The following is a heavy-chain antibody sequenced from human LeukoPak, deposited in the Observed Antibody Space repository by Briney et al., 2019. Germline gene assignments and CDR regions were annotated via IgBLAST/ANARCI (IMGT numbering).Heavy chain of an antibody. CDR3: ARGRPAITIFGVVISSRRVVPRFDY. CDR2: INHSGST. Sequence: SETLSLTCAVYGGSFSGYYWSWIRQPPGKGLEWIGEINHSGSTNYNPSLKSRVTISVDTSKNQFSLKLSSVTAADTAVYYCARGRPAITIFGVVISSRRVVPRFDYWGQGTLVTVSS. D-gene: IGHD3-3*01. V-gene: IGHV4-34*01. CDR1: GGSFSGYY. J-gene: IGHJ4*02.